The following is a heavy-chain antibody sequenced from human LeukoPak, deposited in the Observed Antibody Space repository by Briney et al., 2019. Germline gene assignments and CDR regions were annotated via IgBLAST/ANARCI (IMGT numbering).Heavy chain of an antibody. J-gene: IGHJ4*02. CDR3: ARGWLFDY. V-gene: IGHV3-53*01. CDR1: GFTVSSNY. Sequence: GGSLRLSCAASGFTVSSNYMSWVRQAPGKGLEWVSIIYSGVGTYYADSVKGRFTISRGNSRNTLYLQMNSLRAEDTAVYYCARGWLFDYWGQGTLVTVSS. CDR2: IYSGVGT. D-gene: IGHD5-24*01.